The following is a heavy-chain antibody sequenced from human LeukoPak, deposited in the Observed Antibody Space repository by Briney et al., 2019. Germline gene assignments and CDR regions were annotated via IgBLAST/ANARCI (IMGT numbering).Heavy chain of an antibody. Sequence: GGSLRLSCAASGFTFSSYGMHWVRQAPGKGLEWVAVIWYDGSNKYYADSVKGRFTISRDNSKNTLYLQMNSLRAEDTAVYYCARGPVITILEVVDNSLRYGMDVWGQGTTVTVSS. D-gene: IGHD3-3*01. V-gene: IGHV3-33*01. J-gene: IGHJ6*02. CDR1: GFTFSSYG. CDR3: ARGPVITILEVVDNSLRYGMDV. CDR2: IWYDGSNK.